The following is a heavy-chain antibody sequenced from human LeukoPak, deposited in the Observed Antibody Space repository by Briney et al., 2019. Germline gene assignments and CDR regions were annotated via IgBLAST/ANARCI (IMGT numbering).Heavy chain of an antibody. V-gene: IGHV3-30*18. CDR2: ISYDAFNE. J-gene: IGHJ6*02. D-gene: IGHD1-26*01. CDR1: GFTFTKFG. Sequence: GRSLRLSCAASGFTFTKFGMHWVRQSPGKGLEWVAAISYDAFNEDYRRSVRGRFTISRDNSKNTVDLQMNSLRPEDTAVYFCVKGKWEDNHYYYGLDVWGQGTSVIVAS. CDR3: VKGKWEDNHYYYGLDV.